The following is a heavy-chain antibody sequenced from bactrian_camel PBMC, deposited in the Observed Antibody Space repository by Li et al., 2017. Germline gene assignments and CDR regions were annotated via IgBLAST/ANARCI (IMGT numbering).Heavy chain of an antibody. D-gene: IGHD4*01. CDR1: GGGVYC. V-gene: IGHV3S53*01. J-gene: IGHJ4*01. CDR2: IDSGGRT. CDR3: LHVDSESG. Sequence: VQLVESGGGLVQPGGSLRLSCAASGGGVYCMAWFRQAPGKEREEVATIDSGGRTTYADSIKGRFTTSRENAKNTMYLQMNSLKPEDTAVYYCLHVDSESGWGQGTQVTVS.